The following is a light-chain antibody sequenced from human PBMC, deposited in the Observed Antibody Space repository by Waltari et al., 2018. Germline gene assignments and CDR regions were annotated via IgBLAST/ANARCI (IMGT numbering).Light chain of an antibody. J-gene: IGLJ6*01. V-gene: IGLV10-54*04. CDR3: SAWDSSLSANV. Sequence: QAGLTQPPSVSKGLRQTATLTCTGNSNNVGNQGAAWLQQHQGHPPKLLSYRNNNRPSGISARFSASGSGNTASLTVTGLQPEDEADYYCSAWDSSLSANVFGSGTKVTVL. CDR2: RNN. CDR1: SNNVGNQG.